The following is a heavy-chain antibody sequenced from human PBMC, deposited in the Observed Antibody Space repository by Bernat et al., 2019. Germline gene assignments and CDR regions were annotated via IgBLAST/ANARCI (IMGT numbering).Heavy chain of an antibody. Sequence: EVQLVQSGAEVKKPGESLQISCKGSGYSFTSYWIGWVRQMPGKGLEWMGIIYPGDYDTGYSPSFRGQVTISADKSISTAYLQWSSLKASDAAMYYCARQHDYSNYADYWGQGTLVTVSA. CDR3: ARQHDYSNYADY. CDR2: IYPGDYDT. CDR1: GYSFTSYW. V-gene: IGHV5-51*01. D-gene: IGHD4-11*01. J-gene: IGHJ4*02.